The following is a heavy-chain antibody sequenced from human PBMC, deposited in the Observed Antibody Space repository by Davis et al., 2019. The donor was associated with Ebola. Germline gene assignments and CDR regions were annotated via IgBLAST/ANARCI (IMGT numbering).Heavy chain of an antibody. CDR2: INHSGST. D-gene: IGHD2-15*01. J-gene: IGHJ3*02. CDR1: GGSFSGYY. CDR3: ARESGFRYCSGGSCYHDDAFDI. V-gene: IGHV4-34*01. Sequence: SETLSLTCAVYGGSFSGYYWSWIRQPPGKGLEWIGEINHSGSTNYNPSLKSRVTISVDTSKNQFSLKLSSVTAADTAVYYCARESGFRYCSGGSCYHDDAFDIWGQGTMVTVSS.